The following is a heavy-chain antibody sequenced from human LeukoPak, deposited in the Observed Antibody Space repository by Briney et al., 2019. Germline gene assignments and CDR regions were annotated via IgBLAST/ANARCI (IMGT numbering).Heavy chain of an antibody. Sequence: GGSLRLSCAASGFTFSSYWMSWVRQAPGKGLEWVANIKQDGSEKYYVDSVKGRLTGSRDNAKNSLYLQMNSLRVEDTAIYYCARAGTAVRLGMGFDSWGQGTLVTVSS. CDR2: IKQDGSEK. CDR3: ARAGTAVRLGMGFDS. D-gene: IGHD6-19*01. CDR1: GFTFSSYW. J-gene: IGHJ4*02. V-gene: IGHV3-7*01.